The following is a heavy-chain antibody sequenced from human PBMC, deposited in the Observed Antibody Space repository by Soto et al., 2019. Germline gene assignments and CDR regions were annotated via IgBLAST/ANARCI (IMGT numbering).Heavy chain of an antibody. Sequence: KTSETLSLTCTVSGGSISSSSYYWGWIRQPPGKGLEWIGSIYYSGSTYYNPSLKSRVTISVDTSKNQFSLKLSSVTAADTAVYYCARPLRYFDWLPPNDAFDIWGQGTMVTVSS. J-gene: IGHJ3*02. CDR1: GGSISSSSYY. D-gene: IGHD3-9*01. CDR2: IYYSGST. CDR3: ARPLRYFDWLPPNDAFDI. V-gene: IGHV4-39*01.